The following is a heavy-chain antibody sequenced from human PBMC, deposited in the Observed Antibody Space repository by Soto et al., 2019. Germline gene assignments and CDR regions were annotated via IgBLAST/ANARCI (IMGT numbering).Heavy chain of an antibody. CDR3: ASAGALGSSGWARLDY. D-gene: IGHD6-19*01. CDR2: ISYDGSNK. V-gene: IGHV3-30*03. J-gene: IGHJ4*02. CDR1: GFTISSYG. Sequence: QVQLVESGGGVVQPGRSLRLSCAASGFTISSYGMHWVRQAPGKGLEWVAVISYDGSNKYYADSVKGRFTISRDNSKNTLSLQRNTPRAESAAVYDCASAGALGSSGWARLDYWGQGMLVTVSS.